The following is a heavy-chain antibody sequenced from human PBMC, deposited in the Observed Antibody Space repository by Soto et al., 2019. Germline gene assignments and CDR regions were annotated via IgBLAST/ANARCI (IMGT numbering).Heavy chain of an antibody. CDR3: ARANYDILTGYGLYYYYGMDV. Sequence: QVQLVQSGAEVKKPGSSVKVSCKASGGTFSSYAISWVRQAPGQGLEWMGGIITIFGTANYAQKFQGRVTITADKSTSIVYMELSSLRSEDTAVYYCARANYDILTGYGLYYYYGMDVWGQGTTVTVSS. CDR2: IITIFGTA. CDR1: GGTFSSYA. J-gene: IGHJ6*02. D-gene: IGHD3-9*01. V-gene: IGHV1-69*06.